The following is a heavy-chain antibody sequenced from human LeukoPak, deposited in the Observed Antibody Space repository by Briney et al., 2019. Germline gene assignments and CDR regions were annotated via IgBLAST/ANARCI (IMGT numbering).Heavy chain of an antibody. J-gene: IGHJ5*02. D-gene: IGHD3-9*01. CDR3: ASTSDILTGYPWFDP. CDR1: GGSISSYY. CDR2: IYYSGST. Sequence: PSETLSLTCTVSGGSISSYYWSWIRQPPVKGLEWIGYIYYSGSTNYNPSLKSRVTISVDTSKNQFSLKLSSVTAADTAVYYCASTSDILTGYPWFDPWGQGTLVTVSS. V-gene: IGHV4-59*01.